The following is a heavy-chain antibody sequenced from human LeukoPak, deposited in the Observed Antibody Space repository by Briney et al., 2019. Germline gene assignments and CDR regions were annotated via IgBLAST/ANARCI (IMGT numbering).Heavy chain of an antibody. CDR2: IKPDGSLI. J-gene: IGHJ4*02. CDR3: AKWELYSGFYYIDY. V-gene: IGHV3-7*01. Sequence: GGSLRLSCAASGFTFSSYAMTWVRQGPGKGLEWVANIKPDGSLIYYVDSVKGRFTISRDNAKNSLYLQMNSLRAEDTAVYYCAKWELYSGFYYIDYWGQGTLATVSS. D-gene: IGHD1-26*01. CDR1: GFTFSSYA.